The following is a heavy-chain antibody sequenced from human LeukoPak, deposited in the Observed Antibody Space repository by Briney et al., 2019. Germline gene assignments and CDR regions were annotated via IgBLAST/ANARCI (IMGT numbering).Heavy chain of an antibody. D-gene: IGHD3-3*01. CDR2: ISGSGGST. Sequence: GGSLRLSCAASGFTFSSYAMSWVRQAPGKGLEWVSAISGSGGSTYCADSVKGRFTISRDNSKNTLYLQMNSLRAEDTAVYYCAKDSIRGHYQITIFGVVIIDYWGQGTLVTVSS. V-gene: IGHV3-23*01. CDR1: GFTFSSYA. CDR3: AKDSIRGHYQITIFGVVIIDY. J-gene: IGHJ4*02.